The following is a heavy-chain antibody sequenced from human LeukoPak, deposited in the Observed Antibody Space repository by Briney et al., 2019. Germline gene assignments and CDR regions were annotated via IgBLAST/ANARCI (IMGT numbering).Heavy chain of an antibody. J-gene: IGHJ1*01. Sequence: SVKVSCKASGGTFSSYAISWVRQAPGQGLEWMRGIIPIFGTANYAQKFQGRVTITADESTSTAYMELSSLRSEDTAVYYCAVGGYYYDSSGEDLYFQHWGQGTLVTVSS. CDR1: GGTFSSYA. V-gene: IGHV1-69*13. CDR3: AVGGYYYDSSGEDLYFQH. D-gene: IGHD3-22*01. CDR2: IIPIFGTA.